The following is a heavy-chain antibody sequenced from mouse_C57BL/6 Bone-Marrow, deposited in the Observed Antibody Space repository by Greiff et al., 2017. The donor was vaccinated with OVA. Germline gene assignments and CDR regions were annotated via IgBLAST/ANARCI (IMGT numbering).Heavy chain of an antibody. D-gene: IGHD2-5*01. CDR1: GYTFTSYW. Sequence: QVHVKQSGAELVKPGASVKLSCKASGYTFTSYWMHWVKQRPGRGLEWIGRIDPNSGGTKYNEKFKSKATLTVDKPSSTAYMQLSSLTSEDSAVYYCARSSYYSNQAWFAYWGQGTLVTVSA. CDR3: ARSSYYSNQAWFAY. CDR2: IDPNSGGT. J-gene: IGHJ3*01. V-gene: IGHV1-72*01.